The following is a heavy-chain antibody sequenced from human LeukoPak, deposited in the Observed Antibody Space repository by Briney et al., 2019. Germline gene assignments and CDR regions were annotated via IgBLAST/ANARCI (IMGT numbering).Heavy chain of an antibody. CDR3: ARDRTCSSTICYGRYYYYYGMDV. Sequence: GGSLSLSCAASGFTFSSYWLSWVRQAPGKGLEWVANIKQDGSEKYYVDSVKGRFTISRDNAKNSLYLQMNSLRAEDTAVYYCARDRTCSSTICYGRYYYYYGMDVWGQGTTVTVSS. CDR1: GFTFSSYW. V-gene: IGHV3-7*01. CDR2: IKQDGSEK. J-gene: IGHJ6*02. D-gene: IGHD2-2*01.